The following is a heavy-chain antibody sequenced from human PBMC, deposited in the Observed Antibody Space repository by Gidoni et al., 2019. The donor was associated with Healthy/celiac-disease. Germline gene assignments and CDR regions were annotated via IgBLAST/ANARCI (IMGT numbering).Heavy chain of an antibody. CDR1: GGSLSGYY. D-gene: IGHD2-21*02. J-gene: IGHJ2*01. Sequence: QVHLQQWGAGLLKPSETLSLTCAVYGGSLSGYYWSWIRQPPGKGLAWIGEINHSGSTHYNPSLKSRVAISVDTSKNQFSLRLSSVTAADTAVYYCARGPYCGGDCYHWYFDLWGRGALVTVSS. CDR2: INHSGST. V-gene: IGHV4-34*01. CDR3: ARGPYCGGDCYHWYFDL.